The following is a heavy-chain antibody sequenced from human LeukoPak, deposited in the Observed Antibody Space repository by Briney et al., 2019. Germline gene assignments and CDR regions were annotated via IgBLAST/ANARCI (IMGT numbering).Heavy chain of an antibody. Sequence: PSEILSLTCAVYGGSFSGYYWSWIRQPPGKGLEWIGEINHSGSTNYNPSLKSRVTISVDTSKNQFSLKLSSVTAADTAVYYCARGPKTYYYDSSGYLYPGAFDIWGQGTMVTVSS. CDR3: ARGPKTYYYDSSGYLYPGAFDI. CDR2: INHSGST. CDR1: GGSFSGYY. J-gene: IGHJ3*02. V-gene: IGHV4-34*01. D-gene: IGHD3-22*01.